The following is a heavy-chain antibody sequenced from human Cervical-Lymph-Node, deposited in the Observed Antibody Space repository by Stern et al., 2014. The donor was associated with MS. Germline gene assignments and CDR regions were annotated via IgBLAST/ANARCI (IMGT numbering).Heavy chain of an antibody. CDR3: ARTPTYRFAFDV. V-gene: IGHV2-70*04. D-gene: IGHD3-10*01. CDR2: IYLDDST. CDR1: GFSLTTTGIR. J-gene: IGHJ3*01. Sequence: QVTLKESGPALVRPTQTLTLTCTFSGFSLTTTGIRVSWIRQPPGKALEWLARIYLDDSTFYSTSLRTRLIISKDTSKNQVVLTMTNVDPADTATYYCARTPTYRFAFDVWGQGTVVIVSS.